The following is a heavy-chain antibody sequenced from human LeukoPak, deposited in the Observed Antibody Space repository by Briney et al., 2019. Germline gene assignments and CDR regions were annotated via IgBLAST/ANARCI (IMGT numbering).Heavy chain of an antibody. J-gene: IGHJ4*02. CDR1: GFTFSSYA. CDR3: AREPRGSGRYSYGHRGFYFDY. D-gene: IGHD5-18*01. Sequence: GGSLRLSCAASGFTFSSYAMHWVRQAPGKGLEWVAVISYDGSNKYYADSVKGRFTISRDNSKNTLYLQMNSLGAEDTAVYYCAREPRGSGRYSYGHRGFYFDYWGQGTLVTVSS. CDR2: ISYDGSNK. V-gene: IGHV3-30-3*01.